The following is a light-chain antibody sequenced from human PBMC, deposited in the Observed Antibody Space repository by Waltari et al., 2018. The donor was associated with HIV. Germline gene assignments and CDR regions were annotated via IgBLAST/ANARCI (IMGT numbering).Light chain of an antibody. Sequence: QSVLTQPPSASGTPGQRVTIPCSGSRSNIASNTVNWYQQLPGTAPKLLIYSNNQRPSGVPDRFSGSKSGTSASLAISGLQSDDEADYYCAAWDDNLNGWVFGGGTKLTVL. J-gene: IGLJ3*02. CDR3: AAWDDNLNGWV. V-gene: IGLV1-44*01. CDR1: RSNIASNT. CDR2: SNN.